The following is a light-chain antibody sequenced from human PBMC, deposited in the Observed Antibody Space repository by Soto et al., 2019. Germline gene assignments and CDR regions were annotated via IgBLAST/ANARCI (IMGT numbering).Light chain of an antibody. CDR3: NSYTSSPTPYV. V-gene: IGLV2-14*03. Sequence: QSVLTQPASVSGSPGQSITISCTGSSSDVGAYNYVSWYQHHPDKAPKLVIYDVTNRPSGVSNRFSGSKSGNTASLTISGLQAEDEADYYCNSYTSSPTPYVFGTGTKVTVL. CDR1: SSDVGAYNY. CDR2: DVT. J-gene: IGLJ1*01.